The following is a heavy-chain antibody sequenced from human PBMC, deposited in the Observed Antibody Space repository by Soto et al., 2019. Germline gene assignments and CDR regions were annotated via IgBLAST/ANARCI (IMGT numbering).Heavy chain of an antibody. CDR3: CRLGRDGYTTPFDY. D-gene: IGHD5-12*01. CDR1: GFTFSSYA. CDR2: ISGSGGST. J-gene: IGHJ4*02. V-gene: IGHV3-23*01. Sequence: PGGSLRLSCAASGFTFSSYAMSWVRQAPGKGLEWVSAISGSGGSTYYADSVKGRFTISRDNSKNTLYLQMNSLRAEDTAVYYCCRLGRDGYTTPFDYWGQGTLVTVS.